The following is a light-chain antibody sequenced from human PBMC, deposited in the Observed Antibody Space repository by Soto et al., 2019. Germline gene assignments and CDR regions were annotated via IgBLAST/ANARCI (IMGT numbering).Light chain of an antibody. J-gene: IGLJ2*01. Sequence: QSALTQPASVSGSPGQSITISCTGTSSDVGGYNYVSWYQQHPGKAPKFMIYDVSNRPSGVSNRFSGSKSGNTASLTISGLQAEDEADYYCSSYTSSSTLGFGGGTKLTVL. V-gene: IGLV2-14*01. CDR3: SSYTSSSTLG. CDR1: SSDVGGYNY. CDR2: DVS.